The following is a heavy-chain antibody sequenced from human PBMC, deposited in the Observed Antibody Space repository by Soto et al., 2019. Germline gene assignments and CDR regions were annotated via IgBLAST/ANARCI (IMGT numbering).Heavy chain of an antibody. CDR3: ARGWRAEDAFDI. V-gene: IGHV3-21*01. CDR1: GFTFSSYS. D-gene: IGHD2-15*01. J-gene: IGHJ3*02. Sequence: ESGGGLVKPGGSLRLSCAASGFTFSSYSMNWVRQAPGKGLEWVSSISSSSSYIYYADSVKGRFTISRDNAKNSLYLQMNSLRAEDTAVYYCARGWRAEDAFDIWGQGTMVTVSS. CDR2: ISSSSSYI.